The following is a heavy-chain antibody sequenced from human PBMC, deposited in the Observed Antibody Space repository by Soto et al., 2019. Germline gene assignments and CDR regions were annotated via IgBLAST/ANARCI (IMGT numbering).Heavy chain of an antibody. CDR2: IKSQASGGTI. D-gene: IGHD2-21*01. CDR3: THLLSLAHPYSYL. Sequence: GGSLRLSCAASGITFIYAWMDWVRQAPGKRLEWVGRIKSQASGGTIGYAAPVKGRFTISRDDSKNTVYLQMDSLKTEDTAVYYCTHLLSLAHPYSYLWGQGTQVTVSS. V-gene: IGHV3-15*07. CDR1: GITFIYAW. J-gene: IGHJ4*02.